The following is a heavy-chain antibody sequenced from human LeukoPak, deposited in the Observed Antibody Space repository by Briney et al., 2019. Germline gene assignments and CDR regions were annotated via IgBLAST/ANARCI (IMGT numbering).Heavy chain of an antibody. Sequence: GASVKVSCKASGYTFTNYYMHWVRQAPGQGLEWMGIINPSGGSTSYAQKFQGRVTMTRDTSTSTVYMELSSLRSEDTAVYYCARVLGWYYDSSGYSRAFDYWGQGTLVTVSS. D-gene: IGHD3-22*01. CDR2: INPSGGST. CDR3: ARVLGWYYDSSGYSRAFDY. CDR1: GYTFTNYY. J-gene: IGHJ4*02. V-gene: IGHV1-46*01.